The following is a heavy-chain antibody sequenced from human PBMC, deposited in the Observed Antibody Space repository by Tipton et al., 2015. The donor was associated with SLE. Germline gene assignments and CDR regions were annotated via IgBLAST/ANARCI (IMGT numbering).Heavy chain of an antibody. J-gene: IGHJ4*02. CDR1: GYKFTSYF. CDR3: ARHGRGSAFFDY. D-gene: IGHD2-2*01. CDR2: ITPNSGGT. Sequence: QSGPEVKNPGASVKVSCKASGYKFTSYFLHWVRLAPGQGLEWMGRITPNSGGTNYAQKFQGRVTMTRDTSISTAYMDLTSLSSDDTAVYYCARHGRGSAFFDYWGQGTLVTVSS. V-gene: IGHV1-2*06.